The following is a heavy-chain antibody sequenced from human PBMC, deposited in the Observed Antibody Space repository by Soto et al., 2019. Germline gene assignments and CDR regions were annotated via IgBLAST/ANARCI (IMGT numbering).Heavy chain of an antibody. CDR1: GFTFSSYS. Sequence: GGSLRLSCAASGFTFSSYSMNWVRQAPGKGLEWVSSISSSSSYIYYADSVKGRFTISRDNAKNSLYLQMNSLRAEDTAVYYCAIVPSIAAAGTFDYWGQGTLVTVSS. CDR2: ISSSSSYI. D-gene: IGHD6-13*01. J-gene: IGHJ4*02. CDR3: AIVPSIAAAGTFDY. V-gene: IGHV3-21*01.